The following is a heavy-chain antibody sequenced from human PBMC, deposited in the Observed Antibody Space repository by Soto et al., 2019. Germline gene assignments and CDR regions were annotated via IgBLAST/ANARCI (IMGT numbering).Heavy chain of an antibody. J-gene: IGHJ6*02. D-gene: IGHD2-8*01. CDR3: ARGVKYCTNGVCSVYSMDV. CDR1: GYTFTSYG. Sequence: QVQLVQSGAEVKKPGASVKVSCKASGYTFTSYGISWVRQAPGQGLEWMGWISAYNGNTNYAQKFQGRVTMTTDTATITAYMELSSLRSDETAVYYCARGVKYCTNGVCSVYSMDVWGQGTTVTVSS. CDR2: ISAYNGNT. V-gene: IGHV1-18*01.